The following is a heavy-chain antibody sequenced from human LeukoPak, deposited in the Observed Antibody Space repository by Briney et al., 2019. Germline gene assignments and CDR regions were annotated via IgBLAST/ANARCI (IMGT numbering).Heavy chain of an antibody. D-gene: IGHD6-19*01. Sequence: PSETLSLTCTVSGGSISSGGDYWSWIRQHPGKGLEWIGYIYYSGSTNYNPSLKSRVTISVDTSKNQFSLKLSSVTAADTAVYYCARVVEYSSGWPNPGIDYWGQGTLVTVSS. CDR2: IYYSGST. V-gene: IGHV4-31*03. J-gene: IGHJ4*02. CDR1: GGSISSGGDY. CDR3: ARVVEYSSGWPNPGIDY.